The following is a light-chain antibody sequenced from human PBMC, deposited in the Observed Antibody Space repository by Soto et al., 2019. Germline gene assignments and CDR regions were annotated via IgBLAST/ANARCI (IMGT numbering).Light chain of an antibody. V-gene: IGLV2-14*01. CDR2: DVS. CDR1: SSDVGGYNY. Sequence: QSVLTQPASVSGSPGQSITISCTGTSSDVGGYNYVSWYQQHPGKAPKLMIYDVSNRPSGVSNRFSGSKSGNTASLTISGLQAEDEADYYCSSYTSSSTNVFGTGTKLT. CDR3: SSYTSSSTNV. J-gene: IGLJ1*01.